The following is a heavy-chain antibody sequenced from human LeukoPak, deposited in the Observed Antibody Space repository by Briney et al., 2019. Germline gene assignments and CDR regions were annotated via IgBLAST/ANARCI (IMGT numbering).Heavy chain of an antibody. J-gene: IGHJ6*02. Sequence: GGSLRLSCAASGFTFSSYAMSWVRQAPGKGLEWVSAISGSGGSTYYADSVKGRFTISRDNAKISLYLQMNSLRAEDTAVYYCARERVVVVPAATKAIGYYYGMDVWGQGTTVTVSS. V-gene: IGHV3-23*01. CDR3: ARERVVVVPAATKAIGYYYGMDV. D-gene: IGHD2-2*01. CDR2: ISGSGGST. CDR1: GFTFSSYA.